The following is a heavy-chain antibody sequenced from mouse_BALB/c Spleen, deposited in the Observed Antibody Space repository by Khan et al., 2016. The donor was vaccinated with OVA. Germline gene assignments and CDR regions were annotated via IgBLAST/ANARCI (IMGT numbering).Heavy chain of an antibody. J-gene: IGHJ4*01. CDR1: GFSLTSYG. V-gene: IGHV2-6*02. D-gene: IGHD2-3*01. CDR2: IWSDGST. CDR3: ARWFDGYSSLYAMDY. Sequence: QVQLKESGPGLVAPSQSLSITYTVSGFSLTSYGVHWVRQPPGKGLEWLVVIWSDGSTNYNSVLKSRLSISKDNSKIQVFLKMNSLQTDDTAIYYCARWFDGYSSLYAMDYWGQGTSVTVSS.